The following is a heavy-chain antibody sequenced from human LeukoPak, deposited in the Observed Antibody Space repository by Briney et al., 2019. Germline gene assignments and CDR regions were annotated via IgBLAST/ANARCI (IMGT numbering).Heavy chain of an antibody. V-gene: IGHV4-34*01. CDR1: GGSFSGYY. CDR3: AGSGPGDYFDY. Sequence: PSETLSLTCAVYGGSFSGYYWSWIRQPPGKGLEWIGEINHSGSTNYNPSLKSRVTISVDTSKNQFSLKLSSVTAADTAVYYCAGSGPGDYFDYWGQGTLVTVSS. D-gene: IGHD3-10*01. J-gene: IGHJ4*02. CDR2: INHSGST.